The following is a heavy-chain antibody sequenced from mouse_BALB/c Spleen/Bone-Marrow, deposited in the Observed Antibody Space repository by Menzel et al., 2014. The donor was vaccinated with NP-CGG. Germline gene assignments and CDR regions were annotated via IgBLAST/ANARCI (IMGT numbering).Heavy chain of an antibody. V-gene: IGHV3-8*02. CDR3: ATYDGYYFDY. CDR2: ISYSGST. CDR1: GDSITSGY. J-gene: IGHJ2*02. D-gene: IGHD1-2*01. Sequence: EVKLMESGPSLVKPSETLSLTCSVTGDSITSGYWNWIRKFPGNKLEYMGYISYSGSTSYNPSLKSRISIIRDTSKNQYSLQLNSVASEVTATDYCATYDGYYFDYWGQGTSLTVSS.